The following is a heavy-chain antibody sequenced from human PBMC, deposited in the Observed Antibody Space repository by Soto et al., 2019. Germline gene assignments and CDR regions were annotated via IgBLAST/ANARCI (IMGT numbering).Heavy chain of an antibody. D-gene: IGHD6-13*01. CDR2: INPNSGGT. CDR1: GYTFTGYY. Sequence: ASVKVSCKASGYTFTGYYMHWVRQAPGQGLEWMGWINPNSGGTNYAQKFQGWVTMTRDTSISTAYMELSRLRSDDTAVYYCARVYSSSWYFDAFDIWGQGTMVTVSS. CDR3: ARVYSSSWYFDAFDI. J-gene: IGHJ3*02. V-gene: IGHV1-2*04.